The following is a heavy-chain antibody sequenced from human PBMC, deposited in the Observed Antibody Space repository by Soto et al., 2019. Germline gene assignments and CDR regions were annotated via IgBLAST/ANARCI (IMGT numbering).Heavy chain of an antibody. V-gene: IGHV5-51*01. CDR2: IYPGDSGT. J-gene: IGHJ4*02. CDR1: GYSFTTYW. Sequence: GESLKISCKGSGYSFTTYWIGWVRQMPGKGLEWMGNIYPGDSGTIYSPSFQGQVSISADKSMDTAYLQWSSLKASDTAMYYCARQGSGWYPFDYWGRGTQVTVSS. D-gene: IGHD6-19*01. CDR3: ARQGSGWYPFDY.